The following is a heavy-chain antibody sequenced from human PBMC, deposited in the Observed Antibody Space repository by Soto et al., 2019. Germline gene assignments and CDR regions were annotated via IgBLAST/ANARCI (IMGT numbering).Heavy chain of an antibody. V-gene: IGHV4-31*03. J-gene: IGHJ6*02. CDR1: GGSIISGGYY. CDR3: ARVKGWGVVPSYYYYGMDV. D-gene: IGHD2-2*01. Sequence: PAETLSLTCTVSGGSIISGGYYWSCIRQDPGKGLEWIGYIYYSGSTYYNPSLKSRVTISVDTSKNQFSLKLSSVTAADTAVYYCARVKGWGVVPSYYYYGMDVWGQGTTVTVSS. CDR2: IYYSGST.